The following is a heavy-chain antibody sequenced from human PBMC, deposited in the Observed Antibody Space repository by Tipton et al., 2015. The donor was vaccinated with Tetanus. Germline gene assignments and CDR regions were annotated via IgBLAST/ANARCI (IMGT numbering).Heavy chain of an antibody. D-gene: IGHD3-16*01. V-gene: IGHV3-30-3*01. CDR3: AREVRPYVWGSYRADY. Sequence: SLRLSCEASGFSFRIYPMHWVRQAAGKGLEWVAVLSYDGRNNFYSDSVTGRFTVSRDISRNTLYLPMNSLATEDSGVYYCAREVRPYVWGSYRADYWGRGAPIGVSS. J-gene: IGHJ4*02. CDR2: LSYDGRNN. CDR1: GFSFRIYP.